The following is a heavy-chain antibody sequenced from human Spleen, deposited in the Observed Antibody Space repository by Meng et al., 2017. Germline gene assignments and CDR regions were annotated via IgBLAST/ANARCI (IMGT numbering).Heavy chain of an antibody. J-gene: IGHJ4*02. Sequence: QVRLVRSGAEVKKPASSGKVSCKASGGTFSSYAISWVRQAPGQGLDWMGRIDPNSGVTEYAQKFQGRVTITADESTSTAYMELSSLRSEDTAVYYCARGLYDSSGIFDYWGQGTLVTVSS. CDR3: ARGLYDSSGIFDY. D-gene: IGHD3-22*01. CDR1: GGTFSSYA. V-gene: IGHV1-69*01. CDR2: IDPNSGVT.